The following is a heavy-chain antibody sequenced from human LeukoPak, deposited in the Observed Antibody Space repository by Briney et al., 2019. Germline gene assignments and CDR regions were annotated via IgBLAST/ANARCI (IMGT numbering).Heavy chain of an antibody. Sequence: SETLSLTCTVSGDSFTSTDDFWGWIRQPPGKGLEWIGSINYSGKTYYNPSLKSRVIISVDTSKNQVSLRLSSVTAADTAVYYCARAPYIWLGSYQWKSLDYWGQGTLVTVSS. CDR2: INYSGKT. CDR3: ARAPYIWLGSYQWKSLDY. CDR1: GDSFTSTDDF. V-gene: IGHV4-39*07. J-gene: IGHJ4*02. D-gene: IGHD3-16*02.